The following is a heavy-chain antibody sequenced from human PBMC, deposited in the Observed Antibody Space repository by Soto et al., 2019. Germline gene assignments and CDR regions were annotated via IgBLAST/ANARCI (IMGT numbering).Heavy chain of an antibody. CDR1: WFTFFSHS. Sequence: PGGALRLSFGAPWFTFFSHSISRGRQAPGKGLEWVSAISGSGGSTYYADSVKGRFTISRDNSKNTLYLQMNSLRAEDTAVYYCAKDSVSGGSCYPFDYWGQGTLVTVSS. V-gene: IGHV3-23*01. CDR3: AKDSVSGGSCYPFDY. CDR2: ISGSGGST. J-gene: IGHJ4*02. D-gene: IGHD2-15*01.